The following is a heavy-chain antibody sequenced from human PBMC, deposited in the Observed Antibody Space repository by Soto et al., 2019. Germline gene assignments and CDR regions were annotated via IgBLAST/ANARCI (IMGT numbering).Heavy chain of an antibody. D-gene: IGHD4-17*01. CDR1: GGSISGGIYY. Sequence: QVQLQESGPGLVKPSETLSLTCTVSGGSISGGIYYWSWVRQSPGKGLEWIGYIFHSGSTFYNPSLGSRVTISVDTSKNQFSLRLSSVTAADTAVYYCAGEIIPLTTDWYFDLWGRGTLVTVSS. V-gene: IGHV4-30-4*01. CDR2: IFHSGST. CDR3: AGEIIPLTTDWYFDL. J-gene: IGHJ2*01.